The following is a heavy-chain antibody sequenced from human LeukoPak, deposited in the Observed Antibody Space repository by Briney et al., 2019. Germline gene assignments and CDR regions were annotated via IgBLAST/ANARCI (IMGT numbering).Heavy chain of an antibody. V-gene: IGHV4-38-2*02. D-gene: IGHD3-22*01. Sequence: SETLSLTCTVPGYSISSGYYWDWIRPPPGKGMEWIGNIYHSRSTYYNPSLKSRVTISVDTSKNQFSLKLNSVTAADTAVYYCAKNSGYYHPYYIDHWGQGTLVTVSS. CDR2: IYHSRST. CDR3: AKNSGYYHPYYIDH. CDR1: GYSISSGYY. J-gene: IGHJ4*02.